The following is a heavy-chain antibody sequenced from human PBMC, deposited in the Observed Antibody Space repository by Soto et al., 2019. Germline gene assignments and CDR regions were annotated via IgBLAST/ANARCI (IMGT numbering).Heavy chain of an antibody. J-gene: IGHJ4*02. CDR3: ARHVTTMVRGVIDY. V-gene: IGHV4-39*01. CDR2: IYYSGST. CDR1: GGSISSSSYY. D-gene: IGHD3-10*01. Sequence: QLQLQESGPGLVKPSETLSLTCTVSGGSISSSSYYWGWIRQPPGKGLDWIGSIYYSGSTYYNPSLKSRVTISVDTSKNQFSLKLSSVTAADTAVYYCARHVTTMVRGVIDYWGQGTLVTVSS.